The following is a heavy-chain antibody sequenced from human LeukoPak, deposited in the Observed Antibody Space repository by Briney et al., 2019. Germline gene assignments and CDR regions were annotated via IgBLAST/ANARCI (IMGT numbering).Heavy chain of an antibody. CDR2: VNPNSGNT. D-gene: IGHD5-24*01. CDR3: ARGFWLQWGELGAFDI. J-gene: IGHJ3*02. CDR1: GYTFTSYD. V-gene: IGHV1-8*03. Sequence: ASVKVSCKASGYTFTSYDINWVRQATGQGREWMGWVNPNSGNTGYAQKFQGKVTITRNTSISTAYMELSSLRSDDAAVYYCARGFWLQWGELGAFDIWGQGTMVTVSS.